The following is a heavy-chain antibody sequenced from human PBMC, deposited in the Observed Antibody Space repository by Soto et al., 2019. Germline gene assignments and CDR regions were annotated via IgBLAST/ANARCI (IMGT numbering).Heavy chain of an antibody. CDR3: ARDKLYRSGYYPDAFDI. Sequence: QVQLVESGGGLVKPGGSLRLSCAASGFTFSDYYMSWIRQAPGKGLEWVSYISSSSSYTNYADSVKGRFTISRDNAKNSLYLQMNSLGAEDTSVYYCARDKLYRSGYYPDAFDIWGQGTMVTVSS. D-gene: IGHD3-22*01. J-gene: IGHJ3*02. CDR1: GFTFSDYY. V-gene: IGHV3-11*05. CDR2: ISSSSSYT.